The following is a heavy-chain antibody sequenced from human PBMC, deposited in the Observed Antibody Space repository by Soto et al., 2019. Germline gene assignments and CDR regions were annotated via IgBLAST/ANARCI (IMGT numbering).Heavy chain of an antibody. Sequence: SETLSLTCAVYGGSFSGYYWSWIRQPPGKGLEWIGEINHSESTNYNPSIKSRVTISVDTSKNQFSLKLSSVTAAYTAVYYCAGRYCSSTSCYFDYWGQGTLVTVSS. CDR1: GGSFSGYY. CDR3: AGRYCSSTSCYFDY. V-gene: IGHV4-34*01. J-gene: IGHJ4*02. D-gene: IGHD2-2*01. CDR2: INHSEST.